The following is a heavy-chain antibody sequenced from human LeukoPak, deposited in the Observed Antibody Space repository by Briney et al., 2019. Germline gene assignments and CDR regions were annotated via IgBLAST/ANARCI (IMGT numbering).Heavy chain of an antibody. CDR2: IWYDGSNK. Sequence: GGSLRLSCAASGFTFSSYGMHWVRQAPGKGLEWVAVIWYDGSNKYYADSVKGRFTISRDNSKNTLYLQMNNLRAEDTAVYYCARERQQLVFWFDPWGQGTLVTVSS. CDR1: GFTFSSYG. J-gene: IGHJ5*02. CDR3: ARERQQLVFWFDP. D-gene: IGHD6-13*01. V-gene: IGHV3-33*01.